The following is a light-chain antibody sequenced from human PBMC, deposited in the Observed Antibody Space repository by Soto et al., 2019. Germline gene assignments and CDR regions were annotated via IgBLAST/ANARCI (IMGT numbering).Light chain of an antibody. CDR3: QQFRSFPIT. J-gene: IGKJ5*01. Sequence: IQMTQSPSTLSGPVGDRVTITCRASQTISSWLAWYQQKPGKAPKLLIYKASTLKSGVPSRFSGSGSGTEFTLTISSLQPEDFATYYCQQFRSFPITFGQGTLLEI. CDR2: KAS. V-gene: IGKV1-5*03. CDR1: QTISSW.